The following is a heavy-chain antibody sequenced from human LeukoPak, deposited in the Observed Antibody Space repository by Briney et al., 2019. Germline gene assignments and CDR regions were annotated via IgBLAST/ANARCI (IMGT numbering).Heavy chain of an antibody. CDR2: IYTSGST. CDR3: ARDRHYGYGAFDI. D-gene: IGHD5-18*01. Sequence: SETLSLTCTVSGGSISSGSYYWSWIRQPAGKGLEWIGRIYTSGSTNYNPSLKSRVTISVDTSKNQFSLKLSSVTAADTAVYYCARDRHYGYGAFDIWGQGTMVTVSS. J-gene: IGHJ3*02. CDR1: GGSISSGSYY. V-gene: IGHV4-61*02.